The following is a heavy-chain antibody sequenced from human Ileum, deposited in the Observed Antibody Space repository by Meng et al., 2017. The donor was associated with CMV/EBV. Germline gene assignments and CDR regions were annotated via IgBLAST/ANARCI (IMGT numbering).Heavy chain of an antibody. CDR2: ITSSSGIE. Sequence: GGSLRLSCAASGFTFSSFSMNWVRQAPGKGLEWISYITSSSGIEYYADSVKGRFTISRDNAKNSLSLQMNSLRAEDTAVYYCASHTHYAGNPPGIPNSWGQGTLVTVSS. D-gene: IGHD4-23*01. J-gene: IGHJ5*02. CDR3: ASHTHYAGNPPGIPNS. V-gene: IGHV3-48*04. CDR1: GFTFSSFS.